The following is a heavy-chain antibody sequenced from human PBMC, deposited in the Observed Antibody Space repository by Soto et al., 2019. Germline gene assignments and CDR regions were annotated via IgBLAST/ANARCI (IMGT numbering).Heavy chain of an antibody. J-gene: IGHJ6*02. CDR3: ARDRGYDAHDYYYNAMDV. CDR1: GFTFRTYT. D-gene: IGHD2-15*01. CDR2: IRGFSPYT. V-gene: IGHV3-21*01. Sequence: GGSLRLSCISSGFTFRTYTMNWVRQAPGKGLEWVSGIRGFSPYTFYAESVKGRFTISRDNAKNSLYLQMNSLRAEDTAVYYCARDRGYDAHDYYYNAMDVWGQGTKVTVYS.